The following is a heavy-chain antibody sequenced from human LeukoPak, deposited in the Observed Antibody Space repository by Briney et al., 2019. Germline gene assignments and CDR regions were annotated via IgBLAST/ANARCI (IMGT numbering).Heavy chain of an antibody. V-gene: IGHV3-30*03. CDR3: ARGGGLDV. J-gene: IGHJ6*02. CDR1: GFTFNSYA. D-gene: IGHD3-16*01. CDR2: ISYDGSSK. Sequence: SGGSLRLSCAASGFTFNSYAMHWVRQAPGKGLEWVTVISYDGSSKYYVDSVKGRFTISRDNAKNSLYLQMSNLRAEDTAVYFCARGGGLDVWGQGATVTVSS.